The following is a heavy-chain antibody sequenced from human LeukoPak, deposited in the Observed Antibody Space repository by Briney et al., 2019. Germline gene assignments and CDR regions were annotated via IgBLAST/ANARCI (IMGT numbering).Heavy chain of an antibody. CDR2: IFYTGSTY. CDR3: AIYITTAADY. J-gene: IGHJ4*02. D-gene: IGHD6-13*01. V-gene: IGHV4-39*01. CDR1: GGSFSSSTYH. Sequence: SETLSLTCTVSGGSFSSSTYHGGWIRQPPGKGLEWIGIIFYTGSTYYYNPSLKSRVTISVDTSKNQFSLKLTSVTAADTAVYYCAIYITTAADYWGQGTLVTVSS.